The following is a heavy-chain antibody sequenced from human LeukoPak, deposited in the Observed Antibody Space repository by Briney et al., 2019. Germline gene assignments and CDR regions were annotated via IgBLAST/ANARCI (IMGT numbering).Heavy chain of an antibody. Sequence: PSETLPLTCTVSGGSISSGGYYWSWIRQHPGKGLEWIGYIYYSGSTYYNPSLKSRVTISVDTSKNQLSLKLSSVTAADTAVYYCARSKAHLSTSWYGTWFDPWGQGTLVTVSS. D-gene: IGHD2-2*01. CDR3: ARSKAHLSTSWYGTWFDP. CDR1: GGSISSGGYY. J-gene: IGHJ5*02. CDR2: IYYSGST. V-gene: IGHV4-31*03.